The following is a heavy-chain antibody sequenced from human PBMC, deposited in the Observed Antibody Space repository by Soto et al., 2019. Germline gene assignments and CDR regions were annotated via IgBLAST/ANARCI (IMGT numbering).Heavy chain of an antibody. Sequence: PSETLSLTCTVSGGSISSSSYYWGWIRQPPGKGLEWIGSIYYSGSTYYNPSLKSRVTISVDTSKNQFSLKLSSVTAADTAVYYCARLAARPNYYYYGMDVWGQGTTVTVSS. CDR2: IYYSGST. J-gene: IGHJ6*02. D-gene: IGHD6-6*01. CDR1: GGSISSSSYY. V-gene: IGHV4-39*01. CDR3: ARLAARPNYYYYGMDV.